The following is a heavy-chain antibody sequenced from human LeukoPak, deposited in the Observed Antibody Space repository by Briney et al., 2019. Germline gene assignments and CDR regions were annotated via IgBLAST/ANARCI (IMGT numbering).Heavy chain of an antibody. J-gene: IGHJ4*02. CDR1: GFTVSSNY. D-gene: IGHD2-8*01. CDR2: IYSGGST. V-gene: IGHV3-53*04. CDR3: ARIRVYCTNGVCYPAYFDY. Sequence: GGSLRLSCAASGFTVSSNYMSWVRQAQGKGLDWVSVIYSGGSTYYADSVKGRFTISRHNSKNTLYLQMNSLRAEDTAVYYCARIRVYCTNGVCYPAYFDYWGQGTLVTVSS.